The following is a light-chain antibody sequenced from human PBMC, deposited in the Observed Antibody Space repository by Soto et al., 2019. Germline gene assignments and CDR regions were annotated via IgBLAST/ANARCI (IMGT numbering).Light chain of an antibody. CDR2: TTS. J-gene: IGKJ1*01. V-gene: IGKV1-39*01. Sequence: DLQMTKSPSALSASVGDRVTITCRTSQPSSDYLNLYQQKPGKAPTLLHYTTSNLQSGVPSRFSGSGTATHFTLTISSLQPEDFATYYCQQHYNTARKFGQGTKLEI. CDR3: QQHYNTARK. CDR1: QPSSDY.